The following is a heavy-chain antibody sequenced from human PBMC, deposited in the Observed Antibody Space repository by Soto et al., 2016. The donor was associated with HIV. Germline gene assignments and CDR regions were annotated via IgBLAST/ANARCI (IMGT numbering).Heavy chain of an antibody. Sequence: EVQLVESGGGLVQPGGSLRLSCTASGFTFSSYTMNWVRQAPGKGLEWVSYISGSSTTIYYADSVKGRFTISRDNAKSSLYLQLNSLRTEDTAIYYCVRDGQMVDLDYVGPGNPGPPSPQ. V-gene: IGHV3-48*04. CDR3: VRDGQMVDLDY. CDR1: GFTFSSYT. CDR2: ISGSSTTI. J-gene: IGHJ4*02. D-gene: IGHD2-8*01.